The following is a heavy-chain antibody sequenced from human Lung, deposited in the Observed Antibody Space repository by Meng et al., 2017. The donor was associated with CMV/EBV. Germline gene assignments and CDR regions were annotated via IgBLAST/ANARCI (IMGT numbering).Heavy chain of an antibody. CDR2: MNPNSGKT. CDR1: GYAFISYD. Sequence: ASVKVSCKASGYAFISYDINWVRQATGQGLEWMGWMNPNSGKTGYAQKFQGRVTITRDISINTAYMEVSSLRSEDTAVYFCARAGGNSNYYYGMDVWGQGTXVTVYS. D-gene: IGHD4-23*01. CDR3: ARAGGNSNYYYGMDV. J-gene: IGHJ6*02. V-gene: IGHV1-8*03.